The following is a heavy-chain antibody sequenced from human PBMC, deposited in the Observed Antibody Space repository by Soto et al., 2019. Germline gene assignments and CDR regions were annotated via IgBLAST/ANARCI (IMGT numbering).Heavy chain of an antibody. V-gene: IGHV3-21*01. CDR3: ARDRDWYFDL. CDR2: ISSSSSFI. J-gene: IGHJ2*01. Sequence: EVQLVESGGGLVKPGGSLRLSCAASGFTLSSFSMNWVRQAPGKGLEWVSSISSSSSFIYQADSVKGRFTISRDNAKDSLYLQMNSLRAEDTAVYYCARDRDWYFDLWGRGSLVTVSS. CDR1: GFTLSSFS. D-gene: IGHD3-10*01.